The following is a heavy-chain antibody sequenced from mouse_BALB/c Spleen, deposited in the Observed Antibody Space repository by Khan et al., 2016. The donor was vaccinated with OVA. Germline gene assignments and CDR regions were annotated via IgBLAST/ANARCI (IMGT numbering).Heavy chain of an antibody. V-gene: IGHV3-2*02. Sequence: VQLKDSGPGLVKPSQSLSLTCTVTGYSITSGYAWNWIRQFPGNKLEWMGYISYSDVTNYNPSLKSRISINRDTSKNQFLLQLNSVTTEDTATYYCARGNYYGYYFDYWGQGTTLTVAS. CDR3: ARGNYYGYYFDY. CDR1: GYSITSGYA. D-gene: IGHD1-1*01. CDR2: ISYSDVT. J-gene: IGHJ2*01.